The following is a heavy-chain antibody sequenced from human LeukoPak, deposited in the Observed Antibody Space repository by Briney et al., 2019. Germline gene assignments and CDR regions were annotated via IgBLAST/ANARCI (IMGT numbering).Heavy chain of an antibody. D-gene: IGHD3-10*01. CDR2: ISYDGNNK. CDR3: ARGGIPTGPYYYFYYMDV. V-gene: IGHV3-30*01. Sequence: GSSLRLSCAASGFTLSRNVMHWVRQAPGKGLEWVALISYDGNNKFYVDSVTGRFTISRDNSRNTLYLQMNSLRGEDAAVYSCARGGIPTGPYYYFYYMDVWGKGTAVTVSS. J-gene: IGHJ6*03. CDR1: GFTLSRNV.